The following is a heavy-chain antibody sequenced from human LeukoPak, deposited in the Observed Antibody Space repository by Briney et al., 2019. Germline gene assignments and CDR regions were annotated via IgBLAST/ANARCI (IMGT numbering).Heavy chain of an antibody. V-gene: IGHV4-59*11. CDR1: GGSISSHY. CDR3: ARNHGGSSSSSLIDYYYYMDV. Sequence: SETLSLTCTVSGGSISSHYWSWIRQPPGKGLEWIGYIYYSGSTNYNPSLKSRVTISVDTSKNQFSLKLSSVTAADTAVYYCARNHGGSSSSSLIDYYYYMDVWGKGTTVIVSS. CDR2: IYYSGST. D-gene: IGHD6-6*01. J-gene: IGHJ6*03.